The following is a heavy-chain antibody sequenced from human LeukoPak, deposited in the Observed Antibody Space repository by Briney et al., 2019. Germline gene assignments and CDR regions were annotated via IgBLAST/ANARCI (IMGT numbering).Heavy chain of an antibody. CDR2: INHSGST. D-gene: IGHD3-10*01. J-gene: IGHJ4*02. Sequence: PSETLSLTCAVYGGSFSGYYWSWIRQPPGKGPEWIGEINHSGSTNYNPSLKSRVTISVDTSKNQFSLKLRSVTAADTAVYYCARLWFGELVTDSWGQGTLVTVSS. V-gene: IGHV4-34*01. CDR1: GGSFSGYY. CDR3: ARLWFGELVTDS.